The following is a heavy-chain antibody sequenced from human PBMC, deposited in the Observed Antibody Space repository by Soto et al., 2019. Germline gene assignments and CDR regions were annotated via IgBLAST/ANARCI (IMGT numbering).Heavy chain of an antibody. CDR1: GFTFSNYA. Sequence: EVQLLDSGGGLVQPGGSLRLSCAASGFTFSNYAMNWVRQAPGKGLEWVSVISGSGDSTYYADSVKDRFTISRDNSKNTLYLQMNSLRAEATAVYCCARRGPGSYFDYWGQGTLVTVSS. CDR3: ARRGPGSYFDY. D-gene: IGHD2-15*01. V-gene: IGHV3-23*01. J-gene: IGHJ4*02. CDR2: ISGSGDST.